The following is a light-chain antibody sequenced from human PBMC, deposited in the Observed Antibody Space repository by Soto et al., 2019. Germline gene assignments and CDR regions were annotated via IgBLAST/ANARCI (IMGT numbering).Light chain of an antibody. CDR1: HSVRSSN. Sequence: EIVLTQSPGTLSLSPGERATISSRAIHSVRSSNLAWYQQKPGQAPRLLIYGASSRATGIPHRFSGSGSGTDFTLTISRLEPEDFAVYYCQQYGSSPSTFGQGTRWISN. CDR3: QQYGSSPST. V-gene: IGKV3-20*01. CDR2: GAS. J-gene: IGKJ1*01.